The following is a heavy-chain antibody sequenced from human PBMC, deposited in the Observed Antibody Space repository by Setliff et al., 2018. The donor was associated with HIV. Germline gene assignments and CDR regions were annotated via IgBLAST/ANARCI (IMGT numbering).Heavy chain of an antibody. Sequence: ASVKVSCKASGYTFTDYEITWVRQAPGQGLEWIGWISAYNDNANYVQELQGRVTMTTDTSTSTAYMELRSLRSDDTAVYFCARFGNFWPYGMDVWGQGTTVTVSS. CDR1: GYTFTDYE. J-gene: IGHJ6*02. CDR3: ARFGNFWPYGMDV. D-gene: IGHD3-3*01. V-gene: IGHV1-18*01. CDR2: ISAYNDNA.